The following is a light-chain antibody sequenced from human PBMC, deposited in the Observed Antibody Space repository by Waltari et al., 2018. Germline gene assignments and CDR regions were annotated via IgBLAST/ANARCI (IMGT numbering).Light chain of an antibody. CDR2: EVS. V-gene: IGLV2-14*01. CDR3: SSYTSSSTVV. J-gene: IGLJ2*01. Sequence: QSALTQPASVSGSPGQSITISCTGASSDIGYYNYVSWYQQHPGKAPKLVIYEVSNRPSGVSNRFSGSKSGNTASLTISGLRAEDEADYYCSSYTSSSTVVFGGGTKLTVL. CDR1: SSDIGYYNY.